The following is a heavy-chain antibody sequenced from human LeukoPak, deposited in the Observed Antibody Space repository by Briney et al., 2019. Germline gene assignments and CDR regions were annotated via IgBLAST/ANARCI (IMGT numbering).Heavy chain of an antibody. D-gene: IGHD3-3*01. V-gene: IGHV3-48*01. CDR1: GFTFGSYS. CDR3: ARTYDFGRGPPGDAFDN. J-gene: IGHJ3*02. CDR2: IDARSGIT. Sequence: GGSLRLSCAASGFTFGSYSMNWVRQAPGEGPEWVSYIDARSGITYYADSVQGRFTISRDNAKESVFLQMNSLRADDTAVYYCARTYDFGRGPPGDAFDNWGPGTLVIVSS.